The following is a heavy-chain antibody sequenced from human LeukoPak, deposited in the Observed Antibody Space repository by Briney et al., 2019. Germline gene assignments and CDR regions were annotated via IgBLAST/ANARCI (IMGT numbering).Heavy chain of an antibody. D-gene: IGHD1-7*01. V-gene: IGHV1-2*02. Sequence: ASVKVSCKASGYTFTGYYIHWVRQAPGQGLEWMGWINPNSGDTDYAQKFQGRVSMTRDTSISTAYMELSRLRSDDTAMYYCARTITGTLDYWGQGTLVTVSS. J-gene: IGHJ4*02. CDR2: INPNSGDT. CDR3: ARTITGTLDY. CDR1: GYTFTGYY.